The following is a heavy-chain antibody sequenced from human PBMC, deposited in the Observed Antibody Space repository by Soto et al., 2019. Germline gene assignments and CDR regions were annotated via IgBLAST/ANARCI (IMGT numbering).Heavy chain of an antibody. D-gene: IGHD3-22*01. CDR3: ARGYYGSSGYYYPPAHYFDY. CDR2: IYHSGST. J-gene: IGHJ4*02. Sequence: SETLSLTCAVSGGSISSSNWWSWVRQPPGKGLEWIGEIYHSGSTNYNPSLKSRVTISVDKSKNQFSLKLSSVTAADTAVYYCARGYYGSSGYYYPPAHYFDYWGQGTLVTVSS. CDR1: GGSISSSNW. V-gene: IGHV4-4*02.